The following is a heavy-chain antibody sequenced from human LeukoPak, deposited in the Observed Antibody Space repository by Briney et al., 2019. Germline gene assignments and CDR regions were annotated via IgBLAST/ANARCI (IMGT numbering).Heavy chain of an antibody. D-gene: IGHD4-17*01. Sequence: SETLSLTCTVSGGSISSYYWSWIRQPPGKGLEWIGYIHYSGSTNYNPSLKSRVTISVDTSKNQFSLKLSSVTAADTAVYYCARLPTVTTLGYWGQGTLVTVSS. CDR1: GGSISSYY. CDR3: ARLPTVTTLGY. CDR2: IHYSGST. J-gene: IGHJ4*02. V-gene: IGHV4-59*08.